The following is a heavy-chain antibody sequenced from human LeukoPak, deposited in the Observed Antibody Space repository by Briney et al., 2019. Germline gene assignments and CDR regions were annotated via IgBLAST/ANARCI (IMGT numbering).Heavy chain of an antibody. D-gene: IGHD4-23*01. V-gene: IGHV4-31*03. CDR2: MHYSGSA. Sequence: PSQTLSLTCTVSGGSVSSGGYYWTWVRQHPGKGLEWIGYMHYSGSAHYNPSLKSRLTISVDTSNNQFSLWLSSVTAADTAVYYCARDYLGGNPDAFDIWGQGTMVTVSS. CDR1: GGSVSSGGYY. J-gene: IGHJ3*02. CDR3: ARDYLGGNPDAFDI.